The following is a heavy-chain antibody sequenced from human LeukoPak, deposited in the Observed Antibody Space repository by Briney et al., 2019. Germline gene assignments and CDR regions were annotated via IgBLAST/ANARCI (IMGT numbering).Heavy chain of an antibody. D-gene: IGHD3-3*01. Sequence: PGGSLRLSCAASGFTFSSYAMSWVRQAPGKGLEWVSAISGSGGSTYYADSVKGRFTISRDNSKNTLYLQMNSLRAEDTAVYYCAKDTAYDFWSGYLVYYFDYWGQGTLVTVSS. CDR3: AKDTAYDFWSGYLVYYFDY. CDR2: ISGSGGST. J-gene: IGHJ4*02. V-gene: IGHV3-23*01. CDR1: GFTFSSYA.